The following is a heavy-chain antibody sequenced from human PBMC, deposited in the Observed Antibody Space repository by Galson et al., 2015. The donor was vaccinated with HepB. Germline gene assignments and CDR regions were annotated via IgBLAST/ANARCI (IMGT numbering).Heavy chain of an antibody. V-gene: IGHV3-48*01. CDR2: ISSSSSTI. J-gene: IGHJ5*02. CDR3: ARDSTYYDYITGWFDP. Sequence: SLRLSCAASGFTFSSYSMNWVRQAPGKGLEWVSCISSSSSTIYYADSVKGRFTISRDNAKNSLYLQMNSLRAEDTAVYYCARDSTYYDYITGWFDPWGQGTLVTVSS. CDR1: GFTFSSYS. D-gene: IGHD3-16*01.